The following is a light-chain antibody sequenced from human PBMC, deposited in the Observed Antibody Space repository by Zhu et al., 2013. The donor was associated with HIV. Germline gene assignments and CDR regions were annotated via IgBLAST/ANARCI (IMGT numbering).Light chain of an antibody. CDR3: QQYYNIPVT. CDR2: GAS. V-gene: IGKV3-15*01. Sequence: EIVLTQSPVTLSVSPGERVILSCRASQSVASNLAWYQQRPGQAPRLLIYGASTRATGIPARFSGSGSGTEFTLTINSLQAEDVATYYCQQYYNIPVTFGGGTKVEI. J-gene: IGKJ4*01. CDR1: QSVASN.